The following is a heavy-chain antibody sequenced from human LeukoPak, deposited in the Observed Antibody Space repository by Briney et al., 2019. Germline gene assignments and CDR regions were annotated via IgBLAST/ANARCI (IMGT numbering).Heavy chain of an antibody. V-gene: IGHV1-2*06. Sequence: GASVKVSCKASGYTFTGYYMHWVRQAPGQGLEWMGRINPNSGGTNYAQKFQGRVTMTRDTSISTAYMELSRLRSDDTAVYYCAREGDCSSTSCLEGDNWFDPWGQGTLVTVSS. CDR1: GYTFTGYY. D-gene: IGHD2-2*01. J-gene: IGHJ5*02. CDR3: AREGDCSSTSCLEGDNWFDP. CDR2: INPNSGGT.